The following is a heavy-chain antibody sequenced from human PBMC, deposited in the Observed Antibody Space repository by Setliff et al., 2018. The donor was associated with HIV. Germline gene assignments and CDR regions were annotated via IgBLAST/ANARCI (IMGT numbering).Heavy chain of an antibody. CDR1: GFTFSTFA. J-gene: IGHJ4*02. D-gene: IGHD2-2*01. Sequence: GGSLRLSCVASGFTFSTFAMHWVRQAPGKGLEWVANINPDGSHRDYVDSVKGRFTISRDNSKNTLYLQMGSLRAEDMAVYYCARRGYCSSTTCYYDYWGQGTLVTVSS. V-gene: IGHV3-7*01. CDR2: INPDGSHR. CDR3: ARRGYCSSTTCYYDY.